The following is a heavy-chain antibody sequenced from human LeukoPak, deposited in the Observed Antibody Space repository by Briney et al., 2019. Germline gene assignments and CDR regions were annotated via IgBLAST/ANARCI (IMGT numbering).Heavy chain of an antibody. CDR3: ARGWNSAY. D-gene: IGHD1-7*01. J-gene: IGHJ4*02. V-gene: IGHV3-11*04. Sequence: GGSLRLSCAASGFTFSNAWMSWVRQAPGKGLEWISFISSSGSSMFYADSVKGRFTISRDNTRKSLYLQMNSLRVEDTAIYYCARGWNSAYWGQGTLVSVSS. CDR2: ISSSGSSM. CDR1: GFTFSNAW.